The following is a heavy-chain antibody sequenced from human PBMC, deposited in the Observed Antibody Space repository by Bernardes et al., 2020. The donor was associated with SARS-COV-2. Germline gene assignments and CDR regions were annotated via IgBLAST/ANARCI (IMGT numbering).Heavy chain of an antibody. CDR1: GFTFSSYG. D-gene: IGHD3-9*01. J-gene: IGHJ6*02. CDR2: ISYDGSNK. V-gene: IGHV3-30*18. CDR3: AKDITYYDILTGYIKGYYYYYGMDV. Sequence: SLRLSCAASGFTFSSYGMHWVRQAPGKGLEWVAVISYDGSNKYYADSVKGRFTISRDNSKNTLYLQMNSLRAEDTAVYYCAKDITYYDILTGYIKGYYYYYGMDVWGQGTTVTVSS.